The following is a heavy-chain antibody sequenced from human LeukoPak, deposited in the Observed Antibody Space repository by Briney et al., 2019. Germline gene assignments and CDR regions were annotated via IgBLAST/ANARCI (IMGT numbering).Heavy chain of an antibody. CDR2: ISSSSSYI. Sequence: GGSLRLSCAASGFTFSSYSMNWVRQAPGKGLEWVSSISSSSSYIYYADSVKGRFTISRDNAKNSLYLQMNSLRAEDTAVYYRARAYYYDSSGVPYYFDYWGQGTLVTVSS. CDR3: ARAYYYDSSGVPYYFDY. V-gene: IGHV3-21*01. D-gene: IGHD3-22*01. J-gene: IGHJ4*02. CDR1: GFTFSSYS.